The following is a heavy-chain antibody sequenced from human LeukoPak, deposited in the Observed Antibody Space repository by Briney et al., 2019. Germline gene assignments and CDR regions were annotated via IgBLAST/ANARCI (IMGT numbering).Heavy chain of an antibody. J-gene: IGHJ5*02. CDR2: ISGSGGST. CDR3: AKVLAVAGTSRFDP. Sequence: GGSLRLSCAASGFTFSSYAMSWVRQAPGKGLEWVSAISGSGGSTYYADSMKGRFTISRDNSKNTLYLQMNSLRAEDTAVYYCAKVLAVAGTSRFDPWGQGTLVTVSS. D-gene: IGHD6-19*01. V-gene: IGHV3-23*01. CDR1: GFTFSSYA.